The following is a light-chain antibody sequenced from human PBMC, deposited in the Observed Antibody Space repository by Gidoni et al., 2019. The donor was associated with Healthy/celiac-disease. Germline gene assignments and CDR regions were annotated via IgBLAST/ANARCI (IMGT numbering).Light chain of an antibody. CDR3: QQSYSTPLT. CDR2: AAS. V-gene: IGKV1-39*01. J-gene: IGKJ4*01. Sequence: DAQMTQAPSSLSASVGDRVTLTCLASQSISSYLNWYQQKPGKAPKLLIYAASSLQSGVPSRFSGSGSGTDFTLTISSLQPEDFATYYCQQSYSTPLTFGGGTKVEIK. CDR1: QSISSY.